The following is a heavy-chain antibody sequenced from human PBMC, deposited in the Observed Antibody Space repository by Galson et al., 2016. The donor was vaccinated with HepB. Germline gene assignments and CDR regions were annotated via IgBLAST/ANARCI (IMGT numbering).Heavy chain of an antibody. CDR2: IDPTDSET. J-gene: IGHJ6*02. D-gene: IGHD3-9*01. V-gene: IGHV5-10-1*01. Sequence: QSGAEVKKPGESLRISCKSSGYTFTNYWIGWVRQMPGKGLEWMGRIDPTDSETNYGPSFEGHVTLSVNKSVTTAYLQWTGLKASDSAMYFCARLRYYDIVSGSNGMDVWGQGTTVTVSS. CDR1: GYTFTNYW. CDR3: ARLRYYDIVSGSNGMDV.